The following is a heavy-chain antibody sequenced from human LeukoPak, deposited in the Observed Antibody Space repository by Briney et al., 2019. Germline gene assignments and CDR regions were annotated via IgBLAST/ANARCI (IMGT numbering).Heavy chain of an antibody. CDR1: GFSFRTYA. J-gene: IGHJ4*02. Sequence: GSLRLSCAASGFSFRTYAMTWVRQAPGKGLEWVSSISGSGATTYNADPLKGRFTISRDNSENTLYLQMNSLRAEDTAVYYCVKESTSSGYYYAPDYWGQGTLVTVS. CDR2: ISGSGATT. D-gene: IGHD3-22*01. V-gene: IGHV3-23*01. CDR3: VKESTSSGYYYAPDY.